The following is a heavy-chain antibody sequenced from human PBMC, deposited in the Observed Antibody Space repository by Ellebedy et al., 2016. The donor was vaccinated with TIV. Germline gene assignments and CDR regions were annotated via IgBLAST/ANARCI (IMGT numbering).Heavy chain of an antibody. J-gene: IGHJ6*02. CDR2: ISSSSSYI. V-gene: IGHV3-21*04. Sequence: GESLKISCAASGFTFSSYEMSWVRQAPGQGLEWVSSISSSSSYIYYADSVKGRFTISRDNAKNSLYLQMNSLRAEDMALYYCAKDRWIRQQWLVLGGMDVWGQGTTVTVSS. CDR3: AKDRWIRQQWLVLGGMDV. D-gene: IGHD6-19*01. CDR1: GFTFSSYE.